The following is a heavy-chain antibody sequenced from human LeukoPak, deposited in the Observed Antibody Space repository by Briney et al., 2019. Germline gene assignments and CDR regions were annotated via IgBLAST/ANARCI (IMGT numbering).Heavy chain of an antibody. V-gene: IGHV3-74*01. Sequence: PGGSLRLSCAASGFTFSNFWVHWVHQDPGKGLVWVSRISTDGSSTAYADSVKGRFTISRDNAKNTLYLQMNSLRAEDTAVYYCARGSGNQYFQHWGQGTLVTVSS. CDR1: GFTFSNFW. CDR2: ISTDGSST. D-gene: IGHD4-23*01. J-gene: IGHJ1*01. CDR3: ARGSGNQYFQH.